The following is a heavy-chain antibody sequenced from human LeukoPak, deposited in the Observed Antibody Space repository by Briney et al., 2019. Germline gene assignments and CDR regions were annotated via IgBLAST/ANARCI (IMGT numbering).Heavy chain of an antibody. CDR3: ARDPTTRSNRAQFYSDY. CDR2: ISLNGGDT. V-gene: IGHV3-30*04. J-gene: IGHJ4*02. D-gene: IGHD4-17*01. CDR1: GFTFSSFA. Sequence: PRGSLRLSCAASGFTFSSFAMHWVRQAPGKGPEWVAVISLNGGDTNYAGSVKGRFTISRDNSKNTLYLQMNSLRAEDTAVYYCARDPTTRSNRAQFYSDYWGQGTLVIVSS.